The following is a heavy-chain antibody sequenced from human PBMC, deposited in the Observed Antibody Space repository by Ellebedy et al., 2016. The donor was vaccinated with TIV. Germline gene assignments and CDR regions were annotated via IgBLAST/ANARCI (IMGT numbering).Heavy chain of an antibody. CDR3: ARTVLYYDFWSGNYYYYMDV. J-gene: IGHJ6*03. Sequence: SGPTLVXPTQPLTLTCTFSGFSLSTSGMCVSWIRQPPGKALEWLALIDWDDDKYYSTSLKTRLTISKDTSKNQVVLTMTNMDPVDTATYYCARTVLYYDFWSGNYYYYMDVWGKGTTVTVSS. V-gene: IGHV2-70*01. D-gene: IGHD3-3*01. CDR1: GFSLSTSGMC. CDR2: IDWDDDK.